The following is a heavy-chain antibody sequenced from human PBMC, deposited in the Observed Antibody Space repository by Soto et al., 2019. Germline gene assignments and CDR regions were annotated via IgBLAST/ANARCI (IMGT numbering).Heavy chain of an antibody. CDR3: ARDLGNYGEYFQH. V-gene: IGHV3-7*01. CDR2: IKQDGSEK. D-gene: IGHD4-17*01. J-gene: IGHJ1*01. CDR1: GFTFSSYW. Sequence: PGGSLRLSCAASGFTFSSYWMSWVRQAPGKGLEWVANIKQDGSEKYYVDSVKGRFTISRDNAKNSLYLQMNSLRAEDTAVYYCARDLGNYGEYFQHWGQGTLVTVSS.